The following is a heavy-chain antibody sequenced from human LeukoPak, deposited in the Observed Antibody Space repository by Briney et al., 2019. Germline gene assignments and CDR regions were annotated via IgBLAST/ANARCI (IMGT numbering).Heavy chain of an antibody. D-gene: IGHD4-11*01. CDR1: GYTFTSYG. V-gene: IGHV1-18*01. Sequence: ASVKVSCKASGYTFTSYGISWVRQAPGQGLEWMGWISAYNGNTNYAQKLQGRVTMTTDTSTSTAYMELRSLRSDDTAVYYCARVPKTATVTTYYYYYMDVWGKGTTVIVSS. CDR2: ISAYNGNT. J-gene: IGHJ6*03. CDR3: ARVPKTATVTTYYYYYMDV.